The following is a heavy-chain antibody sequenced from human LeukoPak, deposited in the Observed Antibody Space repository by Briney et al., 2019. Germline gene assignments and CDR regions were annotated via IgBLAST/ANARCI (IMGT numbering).Heavy chain of an antibody. Sequence: SVKVSCKASGGTFISYAISWVRQAPGQGLEWMGGIIPIFGTANYAQKFRGRVTITADESTSTAYMELSSLRSEDTAVYYCARVPDFWSGYYTGTDYWGQGTLVTVSS. V-gene: IGHV1-69*13. CDR2: IIPIFGTA. J-gene: IGHJ4*02. CDR3: ARVPDFWSGYYTGTDY. D-gene: IGHD3-3*01. CDR1: GGTFISYA.